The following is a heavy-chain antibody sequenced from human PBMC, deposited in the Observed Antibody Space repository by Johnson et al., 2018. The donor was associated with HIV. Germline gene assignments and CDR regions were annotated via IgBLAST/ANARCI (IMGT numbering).Heavy chain of an antibody. J-gene: IGHJ3*02. Sequence: VQLVESGGGLIQPGGSLRLSCAASGFTVSSSYMSWVRQAPGKGLVWVSRIHNDGSRTTSADSVKGRFTISRSNANDTLYLQMNSLRADDTAVYYCARAHDAFDIWGQGTMVTVSS. CDR3: ARAHDAFDI. CDR1: GFTVSSSY. CDR2: IHNDGSRT. V-gene: IGHV3-74*02.